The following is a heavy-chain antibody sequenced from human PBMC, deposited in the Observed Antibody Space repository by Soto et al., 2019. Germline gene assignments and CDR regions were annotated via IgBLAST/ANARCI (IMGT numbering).Heavy chain of an antibody. CDR1: GFTFTSSA. J-gene: IGHJ6*02. Sequence: SVKVSCKASGFTFTSSAVQWVRQARGQRLEWIGWIVVGSGNTNYAQKFQERVTITRDMSTSTAYMELSSLRSEDTAVYYCAADGYSYGYGYYYYSMDVWGQGTTVTVSS. CDR2: IVVGSGNT. V-gene: IGHV1-58*01. CDR3: AADGYSYGYGYYYYSMDV. D-gene: IGHD5-18*01.